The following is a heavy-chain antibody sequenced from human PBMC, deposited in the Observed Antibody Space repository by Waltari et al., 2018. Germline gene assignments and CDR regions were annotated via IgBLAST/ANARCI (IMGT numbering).Heavy chain of an antibody. Sequence: QVQLVASGGGVVQPGQSLSLHCAAHGFPFSSYACSWVRQAPGKGVEWVAVTSSDGTNKDYADSVKGRFIISRDNSENTLQLQMNSLSTEDTAVYYCARTTRTGSTFFLGPLDPWGQGTLVTVSS. CDR3: ARTTRTGSTFFLGPLDP. CDR1: GFPFSSYA. CDR2: TSSDGTNK. D-gene: IGHD1-7*01. V-gene: IGHV3-30-3*01. J-gene: IGHJ5*02.